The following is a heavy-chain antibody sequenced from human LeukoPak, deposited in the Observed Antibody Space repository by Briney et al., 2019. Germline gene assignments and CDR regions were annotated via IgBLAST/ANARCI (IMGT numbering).Heavy chain of an antibody. CDR3: ARGRRYSYGYFGY. CDR2: IYYSGST. Sequence: PSETLSLTCTVSGGSISSYYWSWIRQPPGKGLEWIGYIYYSGSTNYNPSLKSRVTISVDTSKNQFSLKLSSVTAADTAVYYCARGRRYSYGYFGYWGQGTLVTVSS. D-gene: IGHD5-18*01. V-gene: IGHV4-59*12. J-gene: IGHJ4*02. CDR1: GGSISSYY.